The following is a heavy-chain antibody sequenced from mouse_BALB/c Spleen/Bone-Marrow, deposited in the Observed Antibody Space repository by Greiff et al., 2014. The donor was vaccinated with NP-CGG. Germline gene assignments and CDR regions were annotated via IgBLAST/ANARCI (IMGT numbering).Heavy chain of an antibody. Sequence: EVKLMESGGVLVKPGGSLKPSCAASGFTFSTYAMSWVRQSPEKRLEWVAEISSGGSYTYYPDTVTGRFTISRDNAKNTLYLEMSSLRSEDTAMYYCARDGYGSSDWGQGTLVTVSA. CDR2: ISSGGSYT. CDR3: ARDGYGSSD. D-gene: IGHD1-1*01. V-gene: IGHV5-9-4*01. CDR1: GFTFSTYA. J-gene: IGHJ3*01.